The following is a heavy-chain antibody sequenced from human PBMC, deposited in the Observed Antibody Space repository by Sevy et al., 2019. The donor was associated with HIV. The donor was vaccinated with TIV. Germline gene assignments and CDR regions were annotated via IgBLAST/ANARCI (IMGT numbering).Heavy chain of an antibody. Sequence: ASVKVSCKASGGTFSNYAINWVRQAPGQGLEWMGGITPFFGTGNYALKFQDRVTITTDESARVAYMELSSLTSEDTAVYYCVRGNAVTTRGDYFESWGQGSLVTVSS. V-gene: IGHV1-69*05. J-gene: IGHJ4*02. D-gene: IGHD4-17*01. CDR1: GGTFSNYA. CDR2: ITPFFGTG. CDR3: VRGNAVTTRGDYFES.